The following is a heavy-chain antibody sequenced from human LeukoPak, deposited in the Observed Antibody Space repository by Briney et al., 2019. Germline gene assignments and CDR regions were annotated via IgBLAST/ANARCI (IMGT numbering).Heavy chain of an antibody. Sequence: GESLKISCKGSGYSFTNFWIGWVRQMPGKGLEWMGIIYPFDSDVRYSPSFQGQVTISADKSISTAYLQWNSLRAEDTAVYYCARSNYSRYCSGGSCYYGIDWFDPWGQGTLVTVSS. D-gene: IGHD2-15*01. V-gene: IGHV5-51*01. J-gene: IGHJ5*02. CDR1: GYSFTNFW. CDR2: IYPFDSDV. CDR3: ARSNYSRYCSGGSCYYGIDWFDP.